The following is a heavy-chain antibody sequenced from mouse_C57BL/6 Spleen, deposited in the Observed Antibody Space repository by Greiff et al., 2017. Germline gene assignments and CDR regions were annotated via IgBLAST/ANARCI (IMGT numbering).Heavy chain of an antibody. CDR3: TRSSMGNY. D-gene: IGHD1-1*02. CDR2: IDPETGGT. Sequence: VQLQQSGAELVRPGASVTLSCKASGYTFTDYEMHWVKQTPVHGLEWIGAIDPETGGTAYTQNFKGKAILTADKSSSTAYMDLRGLTSEDSAVYYCTRSSMGNYWGQGTTLTVSS. J-gene: IGHJ2*01. CDR1: GYTFTDYE. V-gene: IGHV1-15*01.